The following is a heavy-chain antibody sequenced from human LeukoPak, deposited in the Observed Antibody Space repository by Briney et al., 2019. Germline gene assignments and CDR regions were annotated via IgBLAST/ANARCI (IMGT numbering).Heavy chain of an antibody. V-gene: IGHV3-66*01. CDR3: ARGSLDY. CDR2: IYSGGST. CDR1: GFTFSSYA. D-gene: IGHD6-13*01. Sequence: PGGSLRLSCAASGFTFSSYAMSWVRQAPGKGLEWVSVIYSGGSTYYADSVKGRFTISRDNSKNTLYLQMNSLRAEDTAVYYCARGSLDYWGQGTLVTVSS. J-gene: IGHJ4*02.